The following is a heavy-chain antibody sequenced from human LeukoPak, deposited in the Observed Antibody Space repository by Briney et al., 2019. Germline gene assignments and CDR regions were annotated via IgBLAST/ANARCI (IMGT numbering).Heavy chain of an antibody. D-gene: IGHD3-3*01. J-gene: IGHJ4*02. CDR1: GFTFSNYW. Sequence: PGGSLRLSCAASGFTFSNYWMSWVRQTPGKGLEWVANIKEDGSDKYYVDSLKGRFTISRDKSKNTLYLQMNSLRAEDTAVYYCARIKSGIGYWGQGTLVTVSS. CDR3: ARIKSGIGY. V-gene: IGHV3-7*03. CDR2: IKEDGSDK.